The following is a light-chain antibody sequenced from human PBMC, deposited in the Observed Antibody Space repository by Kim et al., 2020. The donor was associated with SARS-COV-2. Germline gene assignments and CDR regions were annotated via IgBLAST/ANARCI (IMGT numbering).Light chain of an antibody. CDR3: QQYGSAPRT. Sequence: LAPGERATLSCRASQSVSSSYLAWYQQKPGQAPRLLIYGASSRATGIPDRFSGSGSGTDFTLTISRLEPEDFAVYYCQQYGSAPRTFGQGTKLEI. CDR2: GAS. V-gene: IGKV3-20*01. CDR1: QSVSSSY. J-gene: IGKJ2*02.